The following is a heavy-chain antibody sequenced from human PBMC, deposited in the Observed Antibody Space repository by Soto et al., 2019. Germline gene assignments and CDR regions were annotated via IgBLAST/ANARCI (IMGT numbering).Heavy chain of an antibody. J-gene: IGHJ4*02. V-gene: IGHV4-30-4*02. D-gene: IGHD3-22*01. CDR3: AREPYYDTPLAPDY. Sequence: SDTLSLTCTVSGGSISSGDYYWSWIRQPPGKGLEWIGYIYYSGSTYYNPSLKSRVTISVDTSKNQFSLKLSSVTAADTAVYYCAREPYYDTPLAPDYWGQGTLVTVS. CDR2: IYYSGST. CDR1: GGSISSGDYY.